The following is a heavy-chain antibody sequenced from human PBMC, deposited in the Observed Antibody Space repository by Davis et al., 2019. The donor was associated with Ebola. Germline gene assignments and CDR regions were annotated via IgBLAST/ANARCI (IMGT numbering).Heavy chain of an antibody. Sequence: MPSETLSLTCTVSGGSIIGSELYWGWIRQPPGKGLEWIGYMYYSGSPNYHPSLKSRVTISVDTSKNQFSLKLSSVTAADTAVYYCARDGSGTTSVDWFDPWGQGTLVTVSS. CDR3: ARDGSGTTSVDWFDP. CDR1: GGSIIGSELY. CDR2: MYYSGSP. D-gene: IGHD1-7*01. V-gene: IGHV4-61*05. J-gene: IGHJ5*02.